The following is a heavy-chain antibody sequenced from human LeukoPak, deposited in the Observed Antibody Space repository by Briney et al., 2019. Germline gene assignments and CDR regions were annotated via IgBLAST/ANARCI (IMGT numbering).Heavy chain of an antibody. D-gene: IGHD3-22*01. V-gene: IGHV3-30*02. CDR2: IRYDGSNK. CDR3: AKDIAPMYYYDSSGYYGDY. J-gene: IGHJ4*02. CDR1: GFTFSSYG. Sequence: PGGSLRLSSAASGFTFSSYGMHWVRQAPGKGLEWVAFIRYDGSNKYYADSVKGRFTISRDNSKNTLYLQMNSLRAEDTAVYYCAKDIAPMYYYDSSGYYGDYWGQGTLVTVSS.